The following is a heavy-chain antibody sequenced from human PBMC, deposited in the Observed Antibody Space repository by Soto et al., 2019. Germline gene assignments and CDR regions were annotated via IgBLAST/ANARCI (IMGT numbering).Heavy chain of an antibody. CDR3: AREKITGGKKGPFDY. J-gene: IGHJ4*02. D-gene: IGHD2-15*01. CDR2: IIPIFGTA. Sequence: GASVKVSCKASGGTFSSYAISWVRQAPGQGLEWMGGIIPIFGTANYAQKFQGRVTITADESTSTAYMELGSLRSEDTAVYYCAREKITGGKKGPFDYWGQGTLVTVSS. V-gene: IGHV1-69*13. CDR1: GGTFSSYA.